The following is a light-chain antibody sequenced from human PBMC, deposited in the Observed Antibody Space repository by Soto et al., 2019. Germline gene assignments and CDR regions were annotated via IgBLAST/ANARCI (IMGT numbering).Light chain of an antibody. J-gene: IGLJ2*01. CDR3: SSYAGVKNFVV. CDR2: EVN. Sequence: QSALTQPASASGSPGQSVTISCTGSDSDIGTYIYVSWYQQHPGKGPKLILYEVNKRPSGVPDRFSGSKSGNTASLTVSGLQIEDEADYFCSSYAGVKNFVVFGGGTKVTVL. CDR1: DSDIGTYIY. V-gene: IGLV2-8*01.